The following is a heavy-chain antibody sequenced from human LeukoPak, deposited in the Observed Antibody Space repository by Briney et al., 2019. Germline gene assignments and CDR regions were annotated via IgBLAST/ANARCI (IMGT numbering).Heavy chain of an antibody. D-gene: IGHD5-18*01. CDR3: AGGIQLWLRPDYYYYGMDV. CDR2: ISYDGSNK. CDR1: GFTFSSYA. Sequence: PGRSLRLSCAASGFTFSSYAMHWVRQAPGKGLEWVAVISYDGSNKYYADSVKGRFTISRDNSKNTLYLQMNSLRAEDTAVYYCAGGIQLWLRPDYYYYGMDVWGQGTTVTVSS. J-gene: IGHJ6*02. V-gene: IGHV3-30-3*01.